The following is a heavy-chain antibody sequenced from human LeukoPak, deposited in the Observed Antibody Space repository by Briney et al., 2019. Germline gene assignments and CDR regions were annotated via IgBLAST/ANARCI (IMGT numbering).Heavy chain of an antibody. Sequence: PGGSLRLSCAASGFTFSSYGMHWVRQAPGKGLEWVAVISYDGSNKYYADSVKGRFTISRDNSKNTLYLQMNSLRAEDTAVYYCAKVLFGSNWYYYFDYWGQGTLVTVSS. CDR2: ISYDGSNK. V-gene: IGHV3-30*18. J-gene: IGHJ4*02. D-gene: IGHD6-13*01. CDR1: GFTFSSYG. CDR3: AKVLFGSNWYYYFDY.